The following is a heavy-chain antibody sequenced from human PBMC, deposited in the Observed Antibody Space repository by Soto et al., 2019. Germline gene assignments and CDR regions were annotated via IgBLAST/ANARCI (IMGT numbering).Heavy chain of an antibody. CDR1: GFTFSGSA. V-gene: IGHV3-73*01. Sequence: GGSLRLSCAASGFTFSGSAMHWVRQASGKGLEWVGRIRIKANSYAPAYAASVKGRFTISRDDSKNTAYLQMNSRKTEDTAVYYGTSRSSVHDYWGQGTLVTGPS. J-gene: IGHJ4*02. CDR2: IRIKANSYAP. CDR3: TSRSSVHDY. D-gene: IGHD3-10*01.